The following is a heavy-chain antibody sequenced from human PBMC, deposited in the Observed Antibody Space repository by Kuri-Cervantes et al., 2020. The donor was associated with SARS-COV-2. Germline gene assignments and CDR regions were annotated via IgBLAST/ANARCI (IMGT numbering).Heavy chain of an antibody. Sequence: GGSLRLSCAASGFTFSSYAMHWVRQAPGKGLEWVAVISYDGSNKYYADSVKGRFTISRDNSKNTLYLQMNSLRAEDTAAYYCVIVDTAMVGFGDHWGQGTLVTVSS. CDR1: GFTFSSYA. V-gene: IGHV3-30-3*01. D-gene: IGHD5-18*01. CDR2: ISYDGSNK. CDR3: VIVDTAMVGFGDH. J-gene: IGHJ4*02.